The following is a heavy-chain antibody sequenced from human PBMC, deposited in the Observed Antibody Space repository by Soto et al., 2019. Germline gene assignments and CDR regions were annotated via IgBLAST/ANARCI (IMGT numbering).Heavy chain of an antibody. J-gene: IGHJ3*02. Sequence: ASVKVSCKASGYTFTSYYMHWVRQAPGQGLEWMGIINPSGGSTSYAQKFQGRVTMTRDTSTSTVYMELSSLRSEDTAVYYCARPGGNYDSSGYYKPSDAFDIWGQGTMVTVSS. CDR2: INPSGGST. V-gene: IGHV1-46*01. CDR1: GYTFTSYY. CDR3: ARPGGNYDSSGYYKPSDAFDI. D-gene: IGHD3-22*01.